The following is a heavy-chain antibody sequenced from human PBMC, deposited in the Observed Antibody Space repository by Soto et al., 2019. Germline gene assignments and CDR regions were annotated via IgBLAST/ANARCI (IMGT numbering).Heavy chain of an antibody. CDR3: ASCPIYGGDSYFAY. CDR2: INPDTGTT. D-gene: IGHD2-21*01. CDR1: GYTFTHYY. V-gene: IGHV1-46*01. J-gene: IGHJ4*02. Sequence: QVQLVQSGAEVRKPGASVKLSCQASGYTFTHYYIHWVRQAPGQGLEWLGIINPDTGTTSYAQTFQGRVPLTTDTSASNVYLGLSGLAAEDTAVYYWASCPIYGGDSYFAYWGQGTLVTVSS.